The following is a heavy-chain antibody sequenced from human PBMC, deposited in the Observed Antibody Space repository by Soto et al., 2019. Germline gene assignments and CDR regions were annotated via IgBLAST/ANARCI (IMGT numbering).Heavy chain of an antibody. Sequence: QVQLVQSGAEVKKPGASVKVSCKASGYTFTKYGISWVRQAPGQGLEWMGWLSAYNGNTNYAQKVQGRVTMTTDTSTSTAYMELRSLRPDDTAVYYCARDPRTAVGGTTDGLDSWGQGTLVTVAS. V-gene: IGHV1-18*01. J-gene: IGHJ5*01. CDR2: LSAYNGNT. CDR1: GYTFTKYG. CDR3: ARDPRTAVGGTTDGLDS. D-gene: IGHD6-13*01.